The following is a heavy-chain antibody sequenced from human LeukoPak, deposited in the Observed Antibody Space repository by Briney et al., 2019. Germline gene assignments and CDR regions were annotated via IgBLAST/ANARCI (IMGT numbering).Heavy chain of an antibody. Sequence: PGGSLRLSCVVSGFTFSSYAMHWVRQAPGKGVEYVSAISSNGGSTYYANSVKGIFTVSRDNSKNTLYLQMGRLRVEDMAVYYCARASSGWYGYWGQGTLVTVSS. CDR2: ISSNGGST. CDR1: GFTFSSYA. D-gene: IGHD6-19*01. CDR3: ARASSGWYGY. J-gene: IGHJ4*02. V-gene: IGHV3-64*01.